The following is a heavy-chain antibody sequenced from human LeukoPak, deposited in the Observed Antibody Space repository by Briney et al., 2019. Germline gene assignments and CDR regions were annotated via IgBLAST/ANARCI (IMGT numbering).Heavy chain of an antibody. CDR3: ARNVRGYDILTGYSDYYYYMDV. V-gene: IGHV4-59*01. Sequence: SETLSLTCTVSGGSISSYYWSWIRQPPGKGLEWIGYIYYSGSTNYNPSLKSRVTISVDTSKNQFSLKLSSVTAADTAVYYCARNVRGYDILTGYSDYYYYMDVWGKGTTVTISS. CDR2: IYYSGST. D-gene: IGHD3-9*01. CDR1: GGSISSYY. J-gene: IGHJ6*03.